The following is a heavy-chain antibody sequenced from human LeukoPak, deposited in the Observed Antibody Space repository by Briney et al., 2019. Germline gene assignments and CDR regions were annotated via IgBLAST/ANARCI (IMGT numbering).Heavy chain of an antibody. D-gene: IGHD5-24*01. Sequence: SETLSLTCTVSGGSISSGDYYWSWIRQPPGKGLEWIGYIYYSGSTYYNPSLKSRVTISVDTSKNQFSLKLSSVTAADTAVYYCARDKSRDGYSFDAFDIWGQGTMVTVSS. CDR3: ARDKSRDGYSFDAFDI. V-gene: IGHV4-30-4*01. CDR1: GGSISSGDYY. J-gene: IGHJ3*02. CDR2: IYYSGST.